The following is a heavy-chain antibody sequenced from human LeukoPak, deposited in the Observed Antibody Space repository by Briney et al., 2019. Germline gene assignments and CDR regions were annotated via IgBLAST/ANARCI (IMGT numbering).Heavy chain of an antibody. Sequence: GGSLRLSCAASGFTFSSYAMSWVRQAPGKGLEWVLAISGSGGSTYYADSVKGRFTISRDDSKNTLFLQMNSLRAEDTALYYCAKGSSGYFVDLWGQGTLVTVSS. V-gene: IGHV3-23*01. D-gene: IGHD3-22*01. J-gene: IGHJ5*02. CDR1: GFTFSSYA. CDR3: AKGSSGYFVDL. CDR2: ISGSGGST.